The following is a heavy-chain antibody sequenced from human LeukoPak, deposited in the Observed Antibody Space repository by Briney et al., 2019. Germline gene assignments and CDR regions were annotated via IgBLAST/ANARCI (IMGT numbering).Heavy chain of an antibody. D-gene: IGHD6-19*01. CDR3: AKEYSSGWSYWYFDL. CDR1: GFTFKSYD. CDR2: IGTAGDT. V-gene: IGHV3-13*01. J-gene: IGHJ2*01. Sequence: GGSLRLSCAASGFTFKSYDMHWVRQAAGEGLEWVSAIGTAGDTYYPGSVKGRFTISRENAKNTMYLQMDSLRPEDTAVYFCAKEYSSGWSYWYFDLWGRGTLVTVSS.